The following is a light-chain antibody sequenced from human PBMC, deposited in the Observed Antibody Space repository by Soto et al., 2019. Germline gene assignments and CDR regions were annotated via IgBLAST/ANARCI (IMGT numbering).Light chain of an antibody. V-gene: IGKV3-15*01. Sequence: EVAVTQSPATLSVSPVDRVTLSCRASQSVRSNLAWYQQVPGQVPRLLIYDTSTRAAGIPARFSGGGSGTDFTLTISRLEPEDFAVYYCQQFSSYPLTFGGGTTVDIK. J-gene: IGKJ4*01. CDR3: QQFSSYPLT. CDR2: DTS. CDR1: QSVRSN.